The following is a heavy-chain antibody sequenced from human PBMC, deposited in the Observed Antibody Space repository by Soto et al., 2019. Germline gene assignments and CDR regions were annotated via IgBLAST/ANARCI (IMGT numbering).Heavy chain of an antibody. CDR1: GFTFSSYW. V-gene: IGHV3-74*01. Sequence: EVQLVESGGGLVQPGGSLRLSCAASGFTFSSYWMHWVRQAPGKGLVWVSRISHDGSATAYADSVKGRFTISRDNAKNTLYLQMNSVRVEDTAVYSCARDYYAQADYWGQGTLVTASS. D-gene: IGHD3-10*01. J-gene: IGHJ4*02. CDR3: ARDYYAQADY. CDR2: ISHDGSAT.